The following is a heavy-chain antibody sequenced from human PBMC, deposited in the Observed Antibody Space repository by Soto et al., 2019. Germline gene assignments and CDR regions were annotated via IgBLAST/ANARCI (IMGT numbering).Heavy chain of an antibody. CDR2: IYYSGST. CDR1: GGSISSGGYY. CDR3: ASRPPTNYHDSSGPEYFQH. Sequence: PSETLSLTCTVSGGSISSGGYYWSWIRQHPGKGLEWIGYIYYSGSTYYNPSLKSRVTISVDTSKNQFSLKLSSVTAADTAVYYCASRPPTNYHDSSGPEYFQHWGQGTLVTVSS. J-gene: IGHJ1*01. V-gene: IGHV4-31*03. D-gene: IGHD3-22*01.